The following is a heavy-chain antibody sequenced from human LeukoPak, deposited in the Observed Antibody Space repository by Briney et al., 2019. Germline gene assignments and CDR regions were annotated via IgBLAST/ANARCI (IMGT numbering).Heavy chain of an antibody. CDR2: IHYSGST. D-gene: IGHD6-13*01. CDR1: VGSISSYY. J-gene: IGHJ4*02. Sequence: PSETLSLTCAVSVGSISSYYWSWIRQPPGKGLEWIGHIHYSGSTNHNPSLKSRVTTSVDTSKNQFSLKLSYVTAADTAVYYCARQVAAVGYYFDYWGQGTLVTVSS. CDR3: ARQVAAVGYYFDY. V-gene: IGHV4-59*08.